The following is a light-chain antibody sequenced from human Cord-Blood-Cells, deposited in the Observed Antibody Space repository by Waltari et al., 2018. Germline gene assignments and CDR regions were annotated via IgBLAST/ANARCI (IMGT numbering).Light chain of an antibody. CDR3: SSYTSSSTLNYV. J-gene: IGLJ1*01. V-gene: IGLV2-14*01. Sequence: QSALTQPASVSGSPGQSITISCTGTSSDVGGYNYVSWSQQHPGKAPKLMIYDVSNRPSGVSNRFSGSKSGNMASLTISGLQAEDEADYYCSSYTSSSTLNYVFGTGTKVTVL. CDR2: DVS. CDR1: SSDVGGYNY.